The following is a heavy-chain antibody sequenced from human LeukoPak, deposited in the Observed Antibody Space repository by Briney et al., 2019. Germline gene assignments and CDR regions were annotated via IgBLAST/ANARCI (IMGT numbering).Heavy chain of an antibody. CDR1: GFTFSSYE. CDR2: ISDIGRTI. J-gene: IGHJ4*02. Sequence: GGSLRLSCAASGFTFSSYEMNWVRQAPGKGLEWVSYISDIGRTIFYADSVKGRFTISRDNSKNTLYLQMNSLRAEDTAVYYCAKGLRPDDYWGQGTLVTVSS. V-gene: IGHV3-48*03. CDR3: AKGLRPDDY.